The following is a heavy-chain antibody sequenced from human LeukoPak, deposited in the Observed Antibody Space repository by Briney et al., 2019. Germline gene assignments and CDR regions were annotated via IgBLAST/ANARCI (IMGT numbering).Heavy chain of an antibody. CDR1: GGTFISYA. CDR3: PNGIGWGSPIDY. V-gene: IGHV1-69*05. Sequence: SVKLSCTASGGTFISYAISWVRQAPGQRLEWMGGIIPIFGTANYAQKFQGRVTITTDESTSTAYMELSSLRSEDPAVYYCPNGIGWGSPIDYWGQGTLVTVSS. CDR2: IIPIFGTA. D-gene: IGHD1-26*01. J-gene: IGHJ4*02.